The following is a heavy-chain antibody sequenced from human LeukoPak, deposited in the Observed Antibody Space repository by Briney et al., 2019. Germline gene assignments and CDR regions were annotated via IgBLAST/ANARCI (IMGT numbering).Heavy chain of an antibody. CDR1: GFTFSSYS. D-gene: IGHD6-19*01. J-gene: IGHJ4*02. CDR2: ISSSSSYI. CDR3: ARFAGRYGYYFDY. V-gene: IGHV3-21*01. Sequence: GGSLRLSCAASGFTFSSYSMNWVRQAPGKGLEWVSSISSSSSYIYYADSVKGRFTISRDNAKNSLYLQMNSLRAEDTAVYYCARFAGRYGYYFDYWGQGTLFTVSS.